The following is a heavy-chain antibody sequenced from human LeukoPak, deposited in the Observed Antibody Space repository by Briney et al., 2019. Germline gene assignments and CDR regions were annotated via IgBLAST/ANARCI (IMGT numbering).Heavy chain of an antibody. J-gene: IGHJ4*02. V-gene: IGHV3-53*01. D-gene: IGHD6-13*01. CDR3: AREGQQLGFDY. CDR1: GFTVSSNY. CDR2: IYSSGST. Sequence: GGSLRLSCAASGFTVSSNYMSWVRQAPGKGLEWVSVIYSSGSTYYADSVKGRFTISRDNSKNTLYLQMNSLRAEDTAVYYCAREGQQLGFDYWGQGTLVTVSS.